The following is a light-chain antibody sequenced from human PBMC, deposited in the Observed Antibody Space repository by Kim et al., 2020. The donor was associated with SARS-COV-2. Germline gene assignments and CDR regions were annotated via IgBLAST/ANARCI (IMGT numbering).Light chain of an antibody. CDR3: QQYGRSPLT. CDR2: GAS. Sequence: SPGERATLACRASQSVSKTYLAWYQQRPGQAPRLLIYGASNRATGTPDRFSGSGSGTDFTLTVSRLEPEDFAVYYCQQYGRSPLTFGGGTKVDIK. J-gene: IGKJ4*01. CDR1: QSVSKTY. V-gene: IGKV3-20*01.